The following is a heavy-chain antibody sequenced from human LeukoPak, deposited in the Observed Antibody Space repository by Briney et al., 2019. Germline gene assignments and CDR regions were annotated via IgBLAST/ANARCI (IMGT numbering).Heavy chain of an antibody. V-gene: IGHV4-61*02. CDR1: GGSISSGSYY. CDR2: IYTSGST. D-gene: IGHD1-26*01. CDR3: ARYSGSYPHDAFDI. J-gene: IGHJ3*02. Sequence: PSQTLSLTCTVSGGSISSGSYYWSWLRQPAGKGLEWIGRIYTSGSTNYNPSLKSRVTISVDTSKNHFSLKLSSVTAADTAVYYCARYSGSYPHDAFDIWGQGTMVTVSS.